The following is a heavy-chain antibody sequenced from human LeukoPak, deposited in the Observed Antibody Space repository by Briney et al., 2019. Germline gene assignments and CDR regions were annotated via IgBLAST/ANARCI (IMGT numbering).Heavy chain of an antibody. CDR3: AREAYIAARLLDY. CDR1: GFTFSSYW. J-gene: IGHJ4*02. Sequence: GGSLRLSCAASGFTFSSYWMHWVRQAPGKGLVWVSRINSDGSSTSYADSVKGRFTISRDNAKNTLYLQMNSLRAEDTAGYYCAREAYIAARLLDYWGQGTLVTVSS. D-gene: IGHD6-6*01. V-gene: IGHV3-74*01. CDR2: INSDGSST.